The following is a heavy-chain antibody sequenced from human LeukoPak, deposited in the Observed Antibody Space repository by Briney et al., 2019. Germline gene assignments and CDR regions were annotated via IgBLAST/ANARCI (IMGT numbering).Heavy chain of an antibody. Sequence: KPSETLSLTCAVYGGSFSGYYWSCIRQPPGKGLEWIGEINHSGSSNYNPSLKSRVTISVDTSKNQFSLKLHSATAADTAVYYCARGRTAYSSSWYNWFDPWGQGTLVTVSS. D-gene: IGHD6-13*01. CDR1: GGSFSGYY. CDR2: INHSGSS. V-gene: IGHV4-34*01. CDR3: ARGRTAYSSSWYNWFDP. J-gene: IGHJ5*02.